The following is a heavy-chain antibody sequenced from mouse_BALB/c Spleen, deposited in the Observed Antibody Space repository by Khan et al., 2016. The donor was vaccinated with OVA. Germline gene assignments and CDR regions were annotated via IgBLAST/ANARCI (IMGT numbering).Heavy chain of an antibody. J-gene: IGHJ2*01. CDR1: GYSFTGYF. CDR3: TRIYRSDFDY. D-gene: IGHD1-1*01. CDR2: INPHIGET. V-gene: IGHV1-20*02. Sequence: VQLQQSGPDLVRPGASVKISCKASGYSFTGYFMNWVMQSHGKSLEWIGRINPHIGETFYNQRFKDKATLTVDESASTAHMEIRSLASEDSAVYYCTRIYRSDFDYWGQGTTLTVSS.